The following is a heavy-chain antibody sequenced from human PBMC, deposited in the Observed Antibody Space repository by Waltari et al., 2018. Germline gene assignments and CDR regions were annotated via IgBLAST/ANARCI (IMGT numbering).Heavy chain of an antibody. Sequence: QLQLQESGPGLVKPSETLSLTCTVSGGSISSSSYYWGWIRQPPGKGLEWIGSIYYSGSTYYNPSLKSRVTISVDTSKNSLYLQMNSLRAEDTAVYYCARHFSSSWYDWYFDLWGRGTLVTVSS. CDR2: IYYSGST. D-gene: IGHD6-13*01. J-gene: IGHJ2*01. CDR3: ARHFSSSWYDWYFDL. V-gene: IGHV4-39*01. CDR1: GGSISSSSYY.